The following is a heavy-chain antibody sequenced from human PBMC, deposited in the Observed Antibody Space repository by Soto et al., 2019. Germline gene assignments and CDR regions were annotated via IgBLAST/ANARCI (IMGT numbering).Heavy chain of an antibody. J-gene: IGHJ4*02. CDR2: IRSKANSYAT. CDR3: TPGPNSSGRYN. CDR1: GFTFSGSA. V-gene: IGHV3-73*01. Sequence: PGGSLRLSCAASGFTFSGSAMDWVRQASGKGLEWVGRIRSKANSYATAYAASVKGRFTISRDDSKNTVYLQMNSLKTEDTAVYYCTPGPNSSGRYNWGQGALVTVSS. D-gene: IGHD6-19*01.